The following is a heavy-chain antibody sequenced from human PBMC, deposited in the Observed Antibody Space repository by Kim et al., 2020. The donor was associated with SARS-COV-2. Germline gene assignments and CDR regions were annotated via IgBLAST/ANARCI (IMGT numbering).Heavy chain of an antibody. V-gene: IGHV3-11*06. Sequence: GGSLRLSCEASGFTFTDHYMNWIRQAPGKGLEWISYISGSGFYTQYAESMRGRFTVSRDNAKESLYLEINNLRPDDTALYYCVRGQLAYYWNFDHWGRGTLVTVSS. CDR2: ISGSGFYT. J-gene: IGHJ2*01. D-gene: IGHD1-1*01. CDR3: VRGQLAYYWNFDH. CDR1: GFTFTDHY.